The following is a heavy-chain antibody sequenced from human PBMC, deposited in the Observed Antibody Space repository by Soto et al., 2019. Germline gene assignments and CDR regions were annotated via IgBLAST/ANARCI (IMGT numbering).Heavy chain of an antibody. J-gene: IGHJ4*02. V-gene: IGHV3-30*18. CDR1: GFSFSNNG. Sequence: GGSLRLSWAASGFSFSNNGMHWVRQAPGKGLEWVAIISYDGSKKYYADSVKGRFTISRDNSKNTLYLQMNSLRVEDTAIYYCAKDRVESGLGETDYWGQGTLVTVSS. CDR2: ISYDGSKK. CDR3: AKDRVESGLGETDY. D-gene: IGHD3-16*01.